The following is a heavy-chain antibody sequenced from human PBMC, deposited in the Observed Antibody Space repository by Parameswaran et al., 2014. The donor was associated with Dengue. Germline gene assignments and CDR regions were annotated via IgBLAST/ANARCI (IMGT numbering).Heavy chain of an antibody. D-gene: IGHD3-3*01. Sequence: SWVRQAPGQGLEWMGWISAYNGNTDSAQKLQGRVTMTTDTSTSTAYMELSSLRSEDTAVYYCARDRSFWSGYYLDYWGQGTLVTVSS. J-gene: IGHJ4*02. CDR2: ISAYNGNT. CDR3: ARDRSFWSGYYLDY. V-gene: IGHV1-18*01.